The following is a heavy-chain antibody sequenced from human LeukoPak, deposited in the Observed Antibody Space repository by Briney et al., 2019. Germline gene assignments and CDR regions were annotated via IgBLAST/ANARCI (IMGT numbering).Heavy chain of an antibody. Sequence: GGSLRLSCAVSGFTFSSYAMSWVRQAPGKGLEWVAGISGTGGSTHYADSVKGRFTISRDNSKNTVYLQMRNLRVEHTAVYYCAKVVAGNIDYYFDYWGQGILVAVSS. CDR3: AKVVAGNIDYYFDY. D-gene: IGHD2/OR15-2a*01. V-gene: IGHV3-23*01. CDR2: ISGTGGST. CDR1: GFTFSSYA. J-gene: IGHJ4*02.